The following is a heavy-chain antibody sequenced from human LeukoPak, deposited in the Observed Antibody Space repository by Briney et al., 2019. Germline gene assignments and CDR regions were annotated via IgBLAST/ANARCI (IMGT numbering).Heavy chain of an antibody. D-gene: IGHD2-21*01. Sequence: GASVKVSCKASGYTFTSYYMHWVRQAPGQGLEWMEIINPSGGSTSYAQKFQSRVTMTRDMSTSTVYMELSSLRSEDTAVYYCARDAIGAFDIWGQGTMVTVSS. CDR3: ARDAIGAFDI. V-gene: IGHV1-46*01. J-gene: IGHJ3*02. CDR1: GYTFTSYY. CDR2: INPSGGST.